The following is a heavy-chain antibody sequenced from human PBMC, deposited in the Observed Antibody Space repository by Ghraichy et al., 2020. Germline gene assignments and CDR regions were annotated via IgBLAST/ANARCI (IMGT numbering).Heavy chain of an antibody. CDR1: GGSISSGDYY. CDR3: ARVRFYASGSYCLDY. CDR2: IYNSGST. J-gene: IGHJ4*02. D-gene: IGHD3-10*01. Sequence: SETLSLTCTVSGGSISSGDYYWSWIRQPPGKGLEWIGHIYNSGSTYYNPSLKSRVTTSIETSKNQFSLRLNSVTGADTAVYYCARVRFYASGSYCLDYWGQGSLVTVSS. V-gene: IGHV4-30-4*01.